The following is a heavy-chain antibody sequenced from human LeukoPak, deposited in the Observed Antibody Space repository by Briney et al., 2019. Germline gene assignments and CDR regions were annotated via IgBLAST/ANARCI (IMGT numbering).Heavy chain of an antibody. CDR2: ISSNGGST. CDR3: ARGTYDFWRENRAFDY. J-gene: IGHJ4*02. D-gene: IGHD3-3*01. V-gene: IGHV3-64*01. Sequence: PGGSLGLSCAASGFTFSSYAMHWVRQAPGKGLEYVSAISSNGGSTYYANSVKGRFTISRDNSKNTLYLQMGSLRAEDMAVYYCARGTYDFWRENRAFDYWGQGTLVTVSS. CDR1: GFTFSSYA.